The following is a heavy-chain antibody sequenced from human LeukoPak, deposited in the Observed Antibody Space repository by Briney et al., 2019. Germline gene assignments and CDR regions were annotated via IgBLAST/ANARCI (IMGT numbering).Heavy chain of an antibody. D-gene: IGHD2-21*02. CDR2: ISSGGHNI. CDR1: EFTFSLYS. V-gene: IGHV3-21*01. J-gene: IGHJ6*02. CDR3: AVHGDGFYYGMDV. Sequence: PGGSLRLSCAASEFTFSLYSVNTGRQAPGEGLEWVSSISSGGHNIFYGDSVKGRFTISRDNAKNSLFLQMNSLRVEDTGVYYCAVHGDGFYYGMDVWGQGTTVTVSS.